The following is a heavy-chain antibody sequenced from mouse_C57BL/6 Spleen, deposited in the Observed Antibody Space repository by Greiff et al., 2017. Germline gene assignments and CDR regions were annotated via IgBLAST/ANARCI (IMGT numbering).Heavy chain of an antibody. CDR1: GYSFTDYN. CDR3: ARCLITTVVAPFDV. Sequence: EVQLQQSGPELVKPGASVTISCKASGYSFTDYNMNWVKQSNGKSLEWIGVINPNYGTTSYNQKFKGKATLTVDQSSSTAYMQLNSLTSEDSAVYYCARCLITTVVAPFDVWGTGTTVTVSS. V-gene: IGHV1-39*01. D-gene: IGHD1-1*01. J-gene: IGHJ1*03. CDR2: INPNYGTT.